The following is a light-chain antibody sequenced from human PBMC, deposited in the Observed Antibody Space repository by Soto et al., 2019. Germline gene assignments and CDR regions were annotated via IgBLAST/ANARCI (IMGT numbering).Light chain of an antibody. Sequence: DIQMTQSQSSLSASVGDSVTITCRASQSISNYLNWYQQKPGKAPKLLIYGASSLQSGVPSRFSGSGSGTDFTLTISSLQHEDFATYYCQQSYSSPYTFGQGAKLEIK. CDR2: GAS. J-gene: IGKJ2*01. CDR1: QSISNY. CDR3: QQSYSSPYT. V-gene: IGKV1-39*01.